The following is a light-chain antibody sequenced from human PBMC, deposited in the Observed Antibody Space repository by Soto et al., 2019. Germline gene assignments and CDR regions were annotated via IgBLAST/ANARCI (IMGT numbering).Light chain of an antibody. V-gene: IGKV1-5*01. CDR1: QSISTW. J-gene: IGKJ2*01. CDR2: DAS. CDR3: QQYNSYQYT. Sequence: DIQMTQSPSTVSAAVGDGVTITCRASQSISTWLAWYQQKPGKAPKLLIYDASTLESGVPSGFSGSGSGTEFTLTIRSLQPDDFATYYCQQYNSYQYTFGQGTKLEIK.